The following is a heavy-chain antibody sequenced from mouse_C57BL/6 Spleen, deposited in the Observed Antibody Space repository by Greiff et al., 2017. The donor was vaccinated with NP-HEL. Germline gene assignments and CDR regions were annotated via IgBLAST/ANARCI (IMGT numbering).Heavy chain of an antibody. J-gene: IGHJ4*01. CDR2: ISSGSSTI. CDR3: ARGLLQAMDY. CDR1: GFTFSDYG. V-gene: IGHV5-17*01. D-gene: IGHD1-1*01. Sequence: DVMLVESGGGLVKPGGSLKLSCAASGFTFSDYGMHWVRQAPEKGLEWVAYISSGSSTIYYADAVKGRFTIPRDNAKNTLFLQMTSLRSEDTAMYYCARGLLQAMDYLGQGTSVTVSS.